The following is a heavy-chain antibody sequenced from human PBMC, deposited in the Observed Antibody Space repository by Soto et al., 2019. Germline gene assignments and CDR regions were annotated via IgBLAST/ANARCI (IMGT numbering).Heavy chain of an antibody. CDR1: GFTFSSYE. CDR3: AREPSASYRCFDP. J-gene: IGHJ5*02. Sequence: GGSLRLSCAASGFTFSSYEMNWVRQAPGKGLEWVSYISSSGSTIYYADSVKGRFTISRDNAKNSLYLQMNSLMAEDTAVYYCAREPSASYRCFDPWDQRTLITVSS. D-gene: IGHD3-16*02. V-gene: IGHV3-48*03. CDR2: ISSSGSTI.